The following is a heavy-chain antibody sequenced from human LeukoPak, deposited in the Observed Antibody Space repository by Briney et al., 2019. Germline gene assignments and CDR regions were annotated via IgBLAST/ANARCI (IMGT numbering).Heavy chain of an antibody. D-gene: IGHD3-22*01. J-gene: IGHJ4*02. CDR3: AKDIATTYDSSGYFTSF. CDR2: ISWNSGSI. Sequence: GGSLRLSCAASGFTFSSYSMNWVRQAPGKGLEWVSGISWNSGSIGYADSVKGRFTISRDNAKNSLYLQMNSLRAEDTALYYCAKDIATTYDSSGYFTSFGGQGTLVTVSS. CDR1: GFTFSSYS. V-gene: IGHV3-9*01.